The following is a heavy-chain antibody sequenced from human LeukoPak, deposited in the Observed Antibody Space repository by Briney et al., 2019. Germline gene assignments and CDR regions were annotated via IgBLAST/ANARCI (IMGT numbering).Heavy chain of an antibody. CDR2: ISYDGSNT. CDR3: AKSAGSGSRYYYYMDV. V-gene: IGHV3-30*02. Sequence: GGSLRLSCAASGFTFNSYGMHWVRQAPGKGLEWLAFISYDGSNTYYADSVKGRFTVSRDDSKSTLYLQMNSLRAEDTAVYYCAKSAGSGSRYYYYMDVWGKGTTVTISS. D-gene: IGHD3-10*01. CDR1: GFTFNSYG. J-gene: IGHJ6*03.